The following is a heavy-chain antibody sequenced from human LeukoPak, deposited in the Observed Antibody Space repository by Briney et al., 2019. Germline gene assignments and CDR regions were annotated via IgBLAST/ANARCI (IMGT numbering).Heavy chain of an antibody. Sequence: TGGSLRLSCAASGFTFDDYAMHWVRQAPGKGLEWVSGISWNSGSIGYADSVKGRFTISGDNAKNSLYLQMNSLRAEDTALYYCAKDIGGSADWYFDLWGRGTLVTVSS. D-gene: IGHD3-10*01. CDR3: AKDIGGSADWYFDL. J-gene: IGHJ2*01. V-gene: IGHV3-9*01. CDR1: GFTFDDYA. CDR2: ISWNSGSI.